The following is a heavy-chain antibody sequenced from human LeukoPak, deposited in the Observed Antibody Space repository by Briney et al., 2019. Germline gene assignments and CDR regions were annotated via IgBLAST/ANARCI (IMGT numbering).Heavy chain of an antibody. J-gene: IGHJ4*02. CDR3: ASLYTSSDKFDY. V-gene: IGHV4-59*12. CDR2: IYHSGST. CDR1: GGSISSYY. Sequence: SETLSLTCTVSGGSISSYYWSWIRQPAGKGLEWVGFIYHSGSTYYNPSLKSRVTISVDRSKNQFSLNLNSVTAADTAVYYCASLYTSSDKFDYWGQGTLVTVSS. D-gene: IGHD6-13*01.